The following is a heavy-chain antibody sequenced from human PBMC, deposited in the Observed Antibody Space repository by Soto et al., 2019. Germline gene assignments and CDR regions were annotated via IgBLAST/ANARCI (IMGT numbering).Heavy chain of an antibody. Sequence: SGPTLVNPTQTLTLTCTFSGFSLSTSGLGVGWIRQPPGKALEWLALVYWDDAKRYSPSLKSRLTITKDTSKNQVVLTMTNMDPVDTATYYCAHRRVLDNWNDLDAFDIWGQGTMVTVSS. D-gene: IGHD1-20*01. J-gene: IGHJ3*02. CDR1: GFSLSTSGLG. CDR2: VYWDDAK. CDR3: AHRRVLDNWNDLDAFDI. V-gene: IGHV2-5*02.